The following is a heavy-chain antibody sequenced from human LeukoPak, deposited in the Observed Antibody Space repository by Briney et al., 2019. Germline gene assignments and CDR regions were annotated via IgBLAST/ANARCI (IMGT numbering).Heavy chain of an antibody. CDR3: VKAILFGSVSYYAD. J-gene: IGHJ4*02. CDR2: ISTTGSIT. Sequence: PGGSLRLSCAASGFSFSDHYMDWVRQAPGKGLEYVSAISTTGSITYYADSVKGRFTISRDNSKNTLSLQMGSLRAEDTAVYYCVKAILFGSVSYYADWGQGTLVTVSS. D-gene: IGHD3-22*01. V-gene: IGHV3-64D*06. CDR1: GFSFSDHY.